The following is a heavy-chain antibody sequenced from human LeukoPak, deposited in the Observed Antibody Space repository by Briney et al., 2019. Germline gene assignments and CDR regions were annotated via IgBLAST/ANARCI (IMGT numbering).Heavy chain of an antibody. CDR1: GFTFSSYG. CDR3: ARKGVIAVAAFDY. Sequence: GGSLRLSCATSGFTFSSYGMHWVRQVPGKGLEWVAVISYDAKSNYHVDSVKGRFTISRDNSKNTLYLQMNSLTAEDTAVYYCARKGVIAVAAFDYWGQGTLVTVSS. V-gene: IGHV3-30*03. D-gene: IGHD6-19*01. CDR2: ISYDAKSN. J-gene: IGHJ4*02.